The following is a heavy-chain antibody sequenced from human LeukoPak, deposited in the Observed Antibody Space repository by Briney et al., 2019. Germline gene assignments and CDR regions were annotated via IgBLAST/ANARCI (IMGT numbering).Heavy chain of an antibody. CDR2: TNWDGAST. Sequence: GGSLRLSCAASGFRFDDYGMSWVRHVPGKGLEWVSGTNWDGASTGYADSVKGRFTISRDNVKNFQYLQMNSLRVEDTALYFCGRVYCSTTSCYDYYDYYMDVWGKGTTVTVSS. J-gene: IGHJ6*03. CDR1: GFRFDDYG. CDR3: GRVYCSTTSCYDYYDYYMDV. D-gene: IGHD2-2*01. V-gene: IGHV3-20*04.